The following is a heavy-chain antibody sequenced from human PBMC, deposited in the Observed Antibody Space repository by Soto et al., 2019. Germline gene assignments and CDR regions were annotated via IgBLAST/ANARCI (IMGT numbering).Heavy chain of an antibody. J-gene: IGHJ4*02. V-gene: IGHV3-23*01. Sequence: EVQLLESGGGLVQPGGSLRLSCAASGFTFSSYGMSWVRQAQGKGLEWVSTISYSGGSTYYTDSVKGRFTISRANSKNTLYLQMNSLRAEDTAVYYCAKRYWYDGSGLWDYWGQGTLVTVSS. CDR1: GFTFSSYG. CDR2: ISYSGGST. CDR3: AKRYWYDGSGLWDY. D-gene: IGHD3-22*01.